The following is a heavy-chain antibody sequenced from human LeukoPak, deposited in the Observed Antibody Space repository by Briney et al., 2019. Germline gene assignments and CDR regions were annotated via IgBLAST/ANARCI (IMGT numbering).Heavy chain of an antibody. CDR3: AKVSTGTPFDY. Sequence: GGSLRLSCAASGFTFSSYSMNWVRQAPGKGLEWVSAISGSGGSTYYADSVKGRFTISRDNSKNTLYLQMNSLRAEDTAVYYCAKVSTGTPFDYWGQGTLVTVSS. CDR1: GFTFSSYS. J-gene: IGHJ4*02. D-gene: IGHD1-1*01. CDR2: ISGSGGST. V-gene: IGHV3-23*01.